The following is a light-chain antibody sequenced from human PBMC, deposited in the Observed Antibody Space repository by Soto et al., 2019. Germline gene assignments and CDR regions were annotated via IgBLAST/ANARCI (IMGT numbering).Light chain of an antibody. Sequence: EIVMTQSPATLSVSPGERVTLSCRASQSVRSDLAWYQQKPGQAPRLLIYGASTRATGIPARFSGSGSGTDFTLTVSSLQSEDIAVYYCQQYNNWTPWTFGQGTRVEVK. CDR2: GAS. J-gene: IGKJ1*01. V-gene: IGKV3-15*01. CDR3: QQYNNWTPWT. CDR1: QSVRSD.